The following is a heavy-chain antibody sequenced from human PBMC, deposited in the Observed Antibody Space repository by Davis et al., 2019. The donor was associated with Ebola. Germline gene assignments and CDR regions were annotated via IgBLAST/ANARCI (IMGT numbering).Heavy chain of an antibody. V-gene: IGHV1-46*01. CDR1: GYTFTSYY. Sequence: AASVKVSCKASGYTFTSYYMHWVRQAPGQGLEWMGIINPSGGSTSYAQKFQGRVTMTRDTSTSTVYMDLSNLRSEDTAVYYCAASAGTVGKFDFWGQGTLVTVSS. D-gene: IGHD1-14*01. CDR3: AASAGTVGKFDF. J-gene: IGHJ4*02. CDR2: INPSGGST.